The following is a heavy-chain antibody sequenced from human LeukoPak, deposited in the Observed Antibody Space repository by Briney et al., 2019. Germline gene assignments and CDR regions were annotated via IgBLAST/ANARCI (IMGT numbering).Heavy chain of an antibody. Sequence: PSETLSLTCTVSGGSISSGGYYWSWIRQHPGKGLEWIGYIYYSGSTYCNPSLKSRVTISVDTSKNQFSLKLSSVTAADTAVYYCARDRWVRGVTYYYYYGMDVWGQGTTVTVSS. CDR3: ARDRWVRGVTYYYYYGMDV. D-gene: IGHD3-10*01. CDR1: GGSISSGGYY. CDR2: IYYSGST. V-gene: IGHV4-31*03. J-gene: IGHJ6*02.